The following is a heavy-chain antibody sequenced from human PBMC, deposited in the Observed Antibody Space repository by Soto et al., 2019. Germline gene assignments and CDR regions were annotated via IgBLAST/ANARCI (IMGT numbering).Heavy chain of an antibody. V-gene: IGHV1-69*13. J-gene: IGHJ3*02. CDR1: GGTFSSYA. CDR2: IIPIFGTA. D-gene: IGHD2-15*01. CDR3: ARDRDIVVVVAATFHAFDI. Sequence: GASVKVSCKASGGTFSSYAMSWVRQAPGQGLEWMGGIIPIFGTANYAQKFQGRVTITADESTSTAYMELSSLRSEDTAVYYCARDRDIVVVVAATFHAFDIWGQGTMVTVSS.